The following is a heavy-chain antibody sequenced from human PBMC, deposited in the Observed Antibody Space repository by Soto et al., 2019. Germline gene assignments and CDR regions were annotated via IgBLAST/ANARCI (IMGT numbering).Heavy chain of an antibody. CDR1: GFTFDDYA. J-gene: IGHJ4*02. Sequence: EVQLVESGGGLVQPGRSLRRSCAASGFTFDDYAMHWVRQAPGKGLEWVSGIHWNSGTTGYADSGRGRFTISRDNAKNSLYLQMNSLRGEDTALYHCVKPTGRTGWAHFDSWGQGTLVSVSS. CDR2: IHWNSGTT. D-gene: IGHD3-10*01. V-gene: IGHV3-9*01. CDR3: VKPTGRTGWAHFDS.